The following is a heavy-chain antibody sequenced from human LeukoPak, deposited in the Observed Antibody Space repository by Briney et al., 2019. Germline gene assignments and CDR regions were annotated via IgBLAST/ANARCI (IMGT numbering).Heavy chain of an antibody. J-gene: IGHJ4*02. CDR2: ISYDGSNK. CDR1: GFTFTNYA. V-gene: IGHV3-30*04. Sequence: AESLRLSCAASGFTFTNYAMHWVRQAPGKGLEWVAVISYDGSNKDYADSVKGRFTITRDNSKNTLNLQMNSLRTEDTAVYYCARGARRGDDYGGFFDYWGQGTLVTVSS. D-gene: IGHD4-23*01. CDR3: ARGARRGDDYGGFFDY.